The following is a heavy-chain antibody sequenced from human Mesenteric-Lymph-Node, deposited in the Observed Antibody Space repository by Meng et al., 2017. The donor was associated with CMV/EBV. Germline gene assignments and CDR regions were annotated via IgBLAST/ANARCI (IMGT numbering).Heavy chain of an antibody. V-gene: IGHV4-59*01. CDR2: IYYSGST. Sequence: GSLRLSCSVSGGSISSYYWSWIRQPPGKGLEWIGYIYYSGSTNYNPSLKSRVTISVDTSKNQFSLKLSSVTAADTAVYYCARDNDFWSGFYRMDVWGQGTTVTVSS. CDR1: GGSISSYY. CDR3: ARDNDFWSGFYRMDV. D-gene: IGHD3-3*01. J-gene: IGHJ6*02.